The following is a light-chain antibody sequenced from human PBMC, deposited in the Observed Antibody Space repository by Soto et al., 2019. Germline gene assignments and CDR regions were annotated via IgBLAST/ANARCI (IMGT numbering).Light chain of an antibody. J-gene: IGLJ1*01. CDR2: EVS. Sequence: QSVLTQPPSAAGSPGQSVTISCTGTSTDVGGYNYVSWYQQYPGKAPKLMIYEVSKRPSGVPDRFSGSKSGNTASLTVSGLQAEDEADYYCCSYTTSSSYVFGTGTKLTVL. CDR1: STDVGGYNY. V-gene: IGLV2-8*01. CDR3: CSYTTSSSYV.